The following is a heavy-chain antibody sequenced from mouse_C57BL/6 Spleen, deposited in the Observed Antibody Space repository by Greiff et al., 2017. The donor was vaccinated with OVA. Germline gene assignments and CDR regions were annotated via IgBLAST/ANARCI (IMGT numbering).Heavy chain of an antibody. CDR1: GYSITSGYY. Sequence: DSGPGLVKPSQSLSLTCSVTGYSITSGYYWNWIRQFPGNKLEWMGYISYDGSNNYNPSLKNRISITRDTSKNQFFLKLNSVTTEDTATYYCARGYAIYDGYYEGYFDVWGTGTTVTVSS. J-gene: IGHJ1*03. CDR2: ISYDGSN. CDR3: ARGYAIYDGYYEGYFDV. V-gene: IGHV3-6*01. D-gene: IGHD2-3*01.